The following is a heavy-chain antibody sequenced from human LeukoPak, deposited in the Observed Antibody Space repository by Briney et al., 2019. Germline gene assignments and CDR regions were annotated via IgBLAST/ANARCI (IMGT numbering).Heavy chain of an antibody. J-gene: IGHJ5*02. D-gene: IGHD3-9*01. V-gene: IGHV1-69*05. CDR3: AREKSNDILTGYYNGDNWFDP. CDR2: IIPIFGTA. CDR1: GGTFSSCA. Sequence: SVKVSCKASGGTFSSCAISWVRQAPGQGLEWMGGIIPIFGTANYAQKFQGRVTITTDESTSTAYMELSSLRSEDTAVYYCAREKSNDILTGYYNGDNWFDPWGQGTLVTVSS.